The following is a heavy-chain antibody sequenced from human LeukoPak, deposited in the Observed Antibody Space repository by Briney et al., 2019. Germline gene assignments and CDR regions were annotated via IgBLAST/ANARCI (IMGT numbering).Heavy chain of an antibody. CDR2: ISSSGST. J-gene: IGHJ3*02. CDR3: ARGPYSYDSSGAFDI. Sequence: GSLRLSCAASGFTFSSYSMIWIRQPAGKGLEWIGRISSSGSTNYNPSLKSRVTISVDTSKNQFSLKLSSVTAADTAVYFCARGPYSYDSSGAFDIWGQGTMVTVSS. CDR1: GFTFSSYS. D-gene: IGHD3-22*01. V-gene: IGHV4-4*07.